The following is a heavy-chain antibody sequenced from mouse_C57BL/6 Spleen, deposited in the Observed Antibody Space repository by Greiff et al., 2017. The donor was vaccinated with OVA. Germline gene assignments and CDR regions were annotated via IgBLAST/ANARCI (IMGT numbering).Heavy chain of an antibody. CDR2: ISSGGSYT. CDR1: GFTFSSYG. J-gene: IGHJ2*01. Sequence: EVQLVESGGDLVKPGGSLKLSCAASGFTFSSYGMSWVRQTPDKRLEWVATISSGGSYTYYPDSVKGRFTISRDNAKNTLYLQMSSLKSEDTAMYYCARPEADGYWGQGTTLTVSS. V-gene: IGHV5-6*01. CDR3: ARPEADGY.